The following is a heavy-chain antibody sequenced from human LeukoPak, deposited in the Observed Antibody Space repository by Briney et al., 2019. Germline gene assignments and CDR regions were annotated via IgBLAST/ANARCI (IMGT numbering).Heavy chain of an antibody. CDR2: IIPIFGTA. D-gene: IGHD1-1*01. CDR3: ARKSDDDTLDY. J-gene: IGHJ4*02. V-gene: IGHV1-69*06. Sequence: SMKVSCKASGYTFTAYYIHWVRQAPGQGLEWMGGIIPIFGTANYAQKFQGRVTITADKSTSTAYMELSSLRSEDTAVYYCARKSDDDTLDYWGQGTLVTVSS. CDR1: GYTFTAYY.